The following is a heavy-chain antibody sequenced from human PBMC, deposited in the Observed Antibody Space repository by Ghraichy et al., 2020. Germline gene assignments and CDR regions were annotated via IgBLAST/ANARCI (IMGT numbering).Heavy chain of an antibody. V-gene: IGHV4-59*01. CDR2: IYYSGST. CDR3: ASSPYSSSWVDY. Sequence: SETLSLTCTVSGGSISSYYWSWIRQPPGKGLERIGYIYYSGSTNYNPSLKSRVTISVDTSKNQFSLKLSSVTAADTAVYYCASSPYSSSWVDYWGQGTLVTVSS. D-gene: IGHD6-13*01. CDR1: GGSISSYY. J-gene: IGHJ4*02.